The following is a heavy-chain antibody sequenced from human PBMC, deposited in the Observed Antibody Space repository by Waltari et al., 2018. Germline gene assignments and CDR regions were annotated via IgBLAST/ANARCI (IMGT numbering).Heavy chain of an antibody. D-gene: IGHD1-1*01. V-gene: IGHV5-51*01. CDR1: GYSFNNYW. J-gene: IGHJ4*02. CDR2: VRPDNSDT. CDR3: ARHTEDDNGDD. Sequence: QLVQSGTAVRKPGESLKISCKTSGYSFNNYWIGWVRQMPGKGLEWMGIVRPDNSDTRYSPSFRGQVTISADKSISIAYLQWSSLKASDTAIYYCARHTEDDNGDDWGQGTLVTVSS.